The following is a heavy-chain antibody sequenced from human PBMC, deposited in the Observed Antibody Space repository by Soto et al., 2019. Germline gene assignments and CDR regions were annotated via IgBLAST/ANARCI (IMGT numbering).Heavy chain of an antibody. CDR3: ARQGLEVDSIVVVPAAMGPAFDY. D-gene: IGHD2-2*01. Sequence: SETLSLTCTVSGGSISSYYWSWIRQPPGKGLEWIGYIYYSGSTNYNPSLKSRVTISVDTSKNQFSLKLSSVTAADTAVYYCARQGLEVDSIVVVPAAMGPAFDYWGQGTLVTVSS. CDR1: GGSISSYY. V-gene: IGHV4-59*08. CDR2: IYYSGST. J-gene: IGHJ4*02.